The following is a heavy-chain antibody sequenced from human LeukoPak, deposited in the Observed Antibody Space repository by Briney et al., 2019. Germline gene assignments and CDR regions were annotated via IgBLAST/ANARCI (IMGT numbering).Heavy chain of an antibody. V-gene: IGHV5-51*01. Sequence: GESLKISCKGSRYSFTSYWIGWVRQMPGKGLEWMGIIYPGDSDTRYSPSFQGQVTISADKSISTAYLQWSSLKASDTAMYYCARNIPCSGGSCYWAFDYWGQGTLVTVSS. CDR2: IYPGDSDT. J-gene: IGHJ4*02. CDR3: ARNIPCSGGSCYWAFDY. CDR1: RYSFTSYW. D-gene: IGHD2-15*01.